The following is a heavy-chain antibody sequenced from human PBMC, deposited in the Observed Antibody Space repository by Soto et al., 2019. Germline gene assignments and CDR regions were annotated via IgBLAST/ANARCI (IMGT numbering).Heavy chain of an antibody. CDR1: GFTFSSYA. CDR3: ARVDSSGKKKGAFDI. CDR2: ISYDGSNK. Sequence: QVQLVESGGGVVQPGRSLRLSCAASGFTFSSYAMHWVRQAPGKGLEWVAVISYDGSNKYYADSVKGRFTISRDNSKNTLYLQMNSLRAEDTAVYYCARVDSSGKKKGAFDIWGQGPMVTVSS. D-gene: IGHD3-22*01. V-gene: IGHV3-30-3*01. J-gene: IGHJ3*02.